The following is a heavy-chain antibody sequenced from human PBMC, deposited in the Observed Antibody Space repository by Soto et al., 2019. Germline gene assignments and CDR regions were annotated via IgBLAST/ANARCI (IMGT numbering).Heavy chain of an antibody. CDR1: GGSFSGYY. V-gene: IGHV4-34*01. D-gene: IGHD6-6*01. CDR2: INHSGST. CDR3: ARLSRGGARPRVDYYYYYMDV. Sequence: QVQLQQWGAGLLKPSETLSLTCAVYGGSFSGYYWSWIRQPPGKGLAWMGEINHSGSTNYNPSLKRRVTISVDTSKNQFSLKLSSVTAADTAVYYCARLSRGGARPRVDYYYYYMDVWGKGTTVTVSS. J-gene: IGHJ6*03.